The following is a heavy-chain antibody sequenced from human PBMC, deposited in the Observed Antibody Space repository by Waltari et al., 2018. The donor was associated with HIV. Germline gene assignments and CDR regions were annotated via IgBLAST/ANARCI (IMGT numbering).Heavy chain of an antibody. Sequence: QLHLQDSGPGLVKPSETLSLTCSVFGPSIIISYYYWAWIRQPPGKGLEWIGAIYYSGTAYYNPSVKSRVSASLDASKNELSLKLTSVTATDTALYYCARLRFHSLYYFDSWGPGILVTVSS. CDR2: IYYSGTA. V-gene: IGHV4-39*01. CDR3: ARLRFHSLYYFDS. CDR1: GPSIIISYYY. J-gene: IGHJ4*02. D-gene: IGHD3-16*01.